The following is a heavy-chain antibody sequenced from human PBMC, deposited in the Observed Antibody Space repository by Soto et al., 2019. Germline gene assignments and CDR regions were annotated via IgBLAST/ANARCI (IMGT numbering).Heavy chain of an antibody. D-gene: IGHD1-26*01. CDR3: ARGGWDCGAFKV. V-gene: IGHV1-69*13. Sequence: SSVKASCKASGGTFSNYAISWVRQAPGQGLKWMGGIIPILGSTNYPQKLQDRVTITADESTRTAYMELSSLRSEDTAVFYWARGGWDCGAFKVCGQGTRVTVS. CDR1: GGTFSNYA. J-gene: IGHJ3*01. CDR2: IIPILGST.